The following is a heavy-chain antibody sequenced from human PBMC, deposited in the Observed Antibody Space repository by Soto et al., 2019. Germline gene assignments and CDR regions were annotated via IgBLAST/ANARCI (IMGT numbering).Heavy chain of an antibody. CDR2: ISYDGSKK. V-gene: IGHV3-30*18. Sequence: QVQLVESGGGVVQPGRSLRLSCAASGFTFSSYGMHWVRQVPGKGLEWVAVISYDGSKKYYVDSVKGRFTISRDNSKNSLSLQMNSLRADDTAVYYCAKDRWQPSFDLAYWGQGTLVTVSS. CDR3: AKDRWQPSFDLAY. CDR1: GFTFSSYG. D-gene: IGHD3-10*01. J-gene: IGHJ4*02.